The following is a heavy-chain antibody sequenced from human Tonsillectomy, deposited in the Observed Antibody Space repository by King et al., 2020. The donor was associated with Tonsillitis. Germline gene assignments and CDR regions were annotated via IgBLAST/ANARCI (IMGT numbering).Heavy chain of an antibody. CDR2: IWYDGSNK. CDR3: ARGGGVVVPAAPHY. D-gene: IGHD2-2*01. CDR1: GFTFSSYG. V-gene: IGHV3-33*08. J-gene: IGHJ4*02. Sequence: VQLVESGGGVVQPGRSLRLSCAASGFTFSSYGMHWVRQAPGKGLEWVAVIWYDGSNKYYADSVKGRFTISRDNSKNTLYLQMNSLRAEDTAVYYCARGGGVVVPAAPHYWGQGTLVTVSS.